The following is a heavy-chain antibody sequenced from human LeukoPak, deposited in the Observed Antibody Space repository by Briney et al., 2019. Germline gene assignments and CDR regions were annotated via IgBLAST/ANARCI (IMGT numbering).Heavy chain of an antibody. CDR3: ARDLDDYSNYVLDY. D-gene: IGHD4-11*01. CDR2: ISSSSSTI. V-gene: IGHV3-48*02. CDR1: GFTFSSYS. J-gene: IGHJ4*02. Sequence: PGGSLRLSCAASGFTFSSYSMNWVRQAPGKGLEWVSYISSSSSTIYYADSVKGRFTISRDNAKNSLYLQMNSLRDKDTAVYYCARDLDDYSNYVLDYWGQGTLVTVSS.